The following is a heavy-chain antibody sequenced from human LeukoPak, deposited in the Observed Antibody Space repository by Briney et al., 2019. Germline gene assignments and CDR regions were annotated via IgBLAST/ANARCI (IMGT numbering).Heavy chain of an antibody. D-gene: IGHD1-7*01. V-gene: IGHV3-23*01. CDR3: AKVAGTTSFFFDY. Sequence: TGGTLRLSCAASGFTFSSSAMTWVRQAPGKGLEWVSTISVSGNSTYYADSVKGRFTISRDNPRNTLFLQMNSLRAEDTAVYYCAKVAGTTSFFFDYWGQGTLVTVSS. J-gene: IGHJ4*02. CDR1: GFTFSSSA. CDR2: ISVSGNST.